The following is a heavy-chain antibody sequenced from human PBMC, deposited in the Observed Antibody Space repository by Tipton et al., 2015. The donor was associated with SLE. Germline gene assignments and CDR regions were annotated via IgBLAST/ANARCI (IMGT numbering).Heavy chain of an antibody. CDR2: INHSGTT. D-gene: IGHD2-15*01. CDR3: ARSVGAGSCSGGKCLQPFDY. CDR1: SKSFSHYF. V-gene: IGHV4-34*01. Sequence: TLSLTCGVYSKSFSHYFWTWIRQPPGKGLEWIGEINHSGTTNYNASLKSRVTMSEDTSKNQLSLKLRSVTAEDTAVYYCARSVGAGSCSGGKCLQPFDYWGQGTLVTVSS. J-gene: IGHJ4*02.